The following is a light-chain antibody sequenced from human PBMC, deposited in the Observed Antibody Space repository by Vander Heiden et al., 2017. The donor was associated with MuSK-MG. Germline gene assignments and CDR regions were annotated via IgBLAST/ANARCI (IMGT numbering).Light chain of an antibody. V-gene: IGLV1-47*01. CDR1: SSNIGSNH. J-gene: IGLJ1*01. Sequence: QSVLTQPPSASGTPGQRVTISCSGSSSNIGSNHVYWYQQHPGTAPKLLIYRNNQRPSGVPDRFSGSKSGTSASLAISGLRSEDEADYYCAAWDDSLSAYVFGTGTKVTVL. CDR2: RNN. CDR3: AAWDDSLSAYV.